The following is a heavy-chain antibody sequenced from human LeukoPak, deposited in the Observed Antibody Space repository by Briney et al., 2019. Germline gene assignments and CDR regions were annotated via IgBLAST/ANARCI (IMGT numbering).Heavy chain of an antibody. CDR2: IYYSGST. J-gene: IGHJ3*02. V-gene: IGHV4-39*07. CDR1: GGSISSSSYY. D-gene: IGHD1-26*01. CDR3: AVYSAPSDAFDI. Sequence: SETLSLTCTVSGGSISSSSYYWGWIRQPPGEGLEWIGSIYYSGSTYYNPSLKSRVTISVDTSKNQFSLKLSSVTAADTAVYYCAVYSAPSDAFDIWGQGTMVTVSS.